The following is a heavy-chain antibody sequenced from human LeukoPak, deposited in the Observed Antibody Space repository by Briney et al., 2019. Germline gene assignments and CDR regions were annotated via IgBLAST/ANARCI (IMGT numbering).Heavy chain of an antibody. J-gene: IGHJ4*02. CDR2: INHSGST. CDR1: GGSFSGYY. V-gene: IGHV4-34*01. Sequence: NPSETLSLTCAVYGGSFSGYYWSCIRQPPGKGLEWIGEINHSGSTNYNPSLKSRVTISVDTSKNQFSLKLSSVTAADTAVYYCARDLAARYWGQGTLVTVSS. CDR3: ARDLAARY. D-gene: IGHD6-6*01.